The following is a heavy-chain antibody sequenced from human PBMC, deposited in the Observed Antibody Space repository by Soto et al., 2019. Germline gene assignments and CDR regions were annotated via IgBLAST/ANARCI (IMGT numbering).Heavy chain of an antibody. D-gene: IGHD6-6*01. J-gene: IGHJ4*02. CDR1: GFTFSSYA. CDR3: AKIGTSSSVSLPLVLLDY. Sequence: GGSLRLSCAASGFTFSSYAMSWVRQSPGKGLEWVSAIPGSGGSTYYAGSVKGRFTISRDNSKNTLYLQMNSLRVEDTAVYYCAKIGTSSSVSLPLVLLDYWGQGAQVTVS. V-gene: IGHV3-23*01. CDR2: IPGSGGST.